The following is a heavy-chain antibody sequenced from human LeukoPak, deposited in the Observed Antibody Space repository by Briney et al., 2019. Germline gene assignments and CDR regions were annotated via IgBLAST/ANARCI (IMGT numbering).Heavy chain of an antibody. D-gene: IGHD2-15*01. J-gene: IGHJ4*02. Sequence: GGSLRLSCAASGFTFSSYSMNWVRQAPGKGLEWVSYISTSSGTIYYADSVKGRFTISRDNAKNSLYLQMHSLGDEDTAVYYCARDRGYCSGGSCYTYYFDYWGQGTLVTVSS. CDR3: ARDRGYCSGGSCYTYYFDY. CDR1: GFTFSSYS. V-gene: IGHV3-48*02. CDR2: ISTSSGTI.